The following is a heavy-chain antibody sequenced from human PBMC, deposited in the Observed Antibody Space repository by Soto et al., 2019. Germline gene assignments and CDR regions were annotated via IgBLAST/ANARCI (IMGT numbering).Heavy chain of an antibody. Sequence: PGGFLRLSCAASGFTFSGSAMHWVRQAPGKGLEWVAVVSHDGRNTHYADSVKGRFTISRDSSKNTVSLEMTSLRAEDTAVYYCAKGGRQWLVTSDFNYWGQGALVTVS. CDR3: AKGGRQWLVTSDFNY. CDR2: VSHDGRNT. J-gene: IGHJ4*02. V-gene: IGHV3-30*04. CDR1: GFTFSGSA. D-gene: IGHD6-19*01.